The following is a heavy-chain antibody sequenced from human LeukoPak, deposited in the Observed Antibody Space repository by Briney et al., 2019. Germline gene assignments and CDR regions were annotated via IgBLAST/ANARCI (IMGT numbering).Heavy chain of an antibody. V-gene: IGHV3-15*01. D-gene: IGHD2-2*01. CDR1: GFTFSNAW. CDR2: IKSKVHGGTT. J-gene: IGHJ4*02. CDR3: TSSTSPGLDY. Sequence: PGGSLRLSCAASGFTFSNAWMSWVRQAPGKGLEWIGRIKSKVHGGTTDYAAPVKGRFTISRDDSGNTLYLQMNSLKTEDTAVYYCTSSTSPGLDYWGQGTLVTVSS.